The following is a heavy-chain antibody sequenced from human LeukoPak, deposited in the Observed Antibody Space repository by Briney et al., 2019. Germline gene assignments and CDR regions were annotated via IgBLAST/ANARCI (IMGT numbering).Heavy chain of an antibody. J-gene: IGHJ4*02. CDR3: AGGGGTVTTAFDY. Sequence: SETLSLTCTVSGGSVSSNSYFWGWIRQSPGKGLECIGTIYYSGSTYYNPSLKSRVTLSLDTSKNQFSLNLSSVTAADTAVYYCAGGGGTVTTAFDYWGQGSLVTVSS. D-gene: IGHD4-17*01. CDR1: GGSVSSNSYF. CDR2: IYYSGST. V-gene: IGHV4-39*07.